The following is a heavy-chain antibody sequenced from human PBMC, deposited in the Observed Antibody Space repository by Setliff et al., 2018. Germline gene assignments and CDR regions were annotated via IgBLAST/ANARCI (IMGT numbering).Heavy chain of an antibody. D-gene: IGHD2-2*01. CDR3: ARGRMRGSCSGPSCTYDS. Sequence: SETLSLTCSVSGGSISGSHYSWVWMRQPPGKRLEWIGSTYYNGTAYYKPSLQSRVAISVDTSKNYFSLDVNSVTAAATAVYYCARGRMRGSCSGPSCTYDSWGQGVVVTVSS. CDR1: GGSISGSHYS. J-gene: IGHJ4*02. V-gene: IGHV4-39*02. CDR2: TYYNGTA.